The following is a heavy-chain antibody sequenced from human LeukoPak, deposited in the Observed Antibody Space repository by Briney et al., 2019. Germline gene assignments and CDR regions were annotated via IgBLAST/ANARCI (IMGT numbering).Heavy chain of an antibody. CDR1: GASLSDYW. D-gene: IGHD2-15*01. V-gene: IGHV4-4*07. CDR2: IYTDADGDT. Sequence: PSETLSLTCSVSGASLSDYWWSWVRQPAGEGLGWIGRIYTDADGDTDFHPSLKSRVTVSVDTSKHQFSLKLISVTAADTAVYYCARAPSGCGGTCTFDSWGQGTLVTVSS. J-gene: IGHJ4*01. CDR3: ARAPSGCGGTCTFDS.